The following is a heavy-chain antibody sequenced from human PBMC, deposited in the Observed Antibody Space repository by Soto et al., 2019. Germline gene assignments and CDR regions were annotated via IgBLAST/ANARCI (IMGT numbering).Heavy chain of an antibody. CDR3: ARGTNTGGAPPGSFDP. CDR2: INPSGGST. V-gene: IGHV1-46*03. J-gene: IGHJ5*02. CDR1: GYTFTSYY. D-gene: IGHD2-2*02. Sequence: ASVKVSCKASGYTFTSYYMHWVRQAPGQGLEWMGIINPSGGSTSYAQKFQGRVTMTRDTSTSTVYMELSSLRSEDTAVYYCARGTNTGGAPPGSFDPWGQGTRVTVSS.